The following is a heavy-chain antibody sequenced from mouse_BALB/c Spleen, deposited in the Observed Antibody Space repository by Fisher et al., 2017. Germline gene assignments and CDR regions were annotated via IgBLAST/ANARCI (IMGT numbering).Heavy chain of an antibody. D-gene: IGHD2-3*01. J-gene: IGHJ1*01. Sequence: KFKGKATLTADKSSSTAYMQLSSLTSVDSAVYFCARSDGWYFDVWGAGTTVTVSS. CDR3: ARSDGWYFDV. V-gene: IGHV1-80*01.